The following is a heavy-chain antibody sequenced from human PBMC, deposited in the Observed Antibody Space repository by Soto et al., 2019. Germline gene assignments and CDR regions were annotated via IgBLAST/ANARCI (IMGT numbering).Heavy chain of an antibody. CDR1: GFTLSDYY. CDR2: SRDKANSFST. D-gene: IGHD3-10*01. J-gene: IGHJ3*01. V-gene: IGHV3-72*01. Sequence: EVKLVESGGGLVQPGGSLRLSCAVSGFTLSDYYIDWVRQAPGKGLEWLARSRDKANSFSTDYAASVKGRLSISRDDSESSVFLQINSLTTEDTALYYCARTKSYGAYDVWCQGTVVIVSS. CDR3: ARTKSYGAYDV.